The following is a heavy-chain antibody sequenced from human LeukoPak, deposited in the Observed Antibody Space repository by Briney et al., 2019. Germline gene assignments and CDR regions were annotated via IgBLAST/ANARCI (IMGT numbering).Heavy chain of an antibody. J-gene: IGHJ6*03. Sequence: GRSLRLSCAVSGFTSSNAWLRWVRHAPGKGRGWVCRTKSKTDGGTTDCAAPVKGRFTISRDDSKTTLYLQMNSLKTADTGVYYCTTGEVPYIAAAGTDYYYYYMDVWGKGTTVTVAS. CDR2: TKSKTDGGTT. D-gene: IGHD6-13*01. V-gene: IGHV3-15*01. CDR1: GFTSSNAW. CDR3: TTGEVPYIAAAGTDYYYYYMDV.